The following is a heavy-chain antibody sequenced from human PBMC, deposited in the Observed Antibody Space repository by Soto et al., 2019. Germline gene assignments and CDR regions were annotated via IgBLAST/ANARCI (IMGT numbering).Heavy chain of an antibody. V-gene: IGHV3-21*01. Sequence: PGGSRRLSCAASGFTFSRYSMNWVRQSPGKGLEWVSSISSTTNYIYYADSMKGRFTVSRDNAKNSVYLDMNSRSAEDTAVYYCARESEDLTSNFDYWGQGTLVTVSS. CDR2: ISSTTNYI. J-gene: IGHJ4*02. CDR1: GFTFSRYS. CDR3: ARESEDLTSNFDY.